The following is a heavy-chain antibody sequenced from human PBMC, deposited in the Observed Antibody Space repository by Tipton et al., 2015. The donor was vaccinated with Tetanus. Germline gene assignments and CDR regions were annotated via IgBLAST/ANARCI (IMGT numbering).Heavy chain of an antibody. CDR1: GFTFITSW. CDR2: IKQDGSVL. V-gene: IGHV3-7*01. CDR3: ARAISSRWGKHDAFDI. J-gene: IGHJ3*02. D-gene: IGHD3-16*01. Sequence: GSLRLSCAASGFTFITSWMTWVRQAPGKGLEWVANIKQDGSVLYYVDSVKGRFTFSRDNAKNSLYLQVNTLRVEDTAVYFCARAISSRWGKHDAFDIWGQGTTVAVSS.